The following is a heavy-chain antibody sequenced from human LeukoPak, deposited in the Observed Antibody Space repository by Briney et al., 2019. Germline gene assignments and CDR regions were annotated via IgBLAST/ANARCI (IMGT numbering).Heavy chain of an antibody. J-gene: IGHJ4*02. CDR2: ISSSGSTI. CDR3: ARDPSSSSFFDY. Sequence: PGGSLRLSCAASGFTFSDYYMSWIRQAPGKGLEWVSYISSSGSTIYYADSVKGRVTISRDNAKNSLYLQMNSLRAEDTAVYYCARDPSSSSFFDYWGQGTLVTVSS. D-gene: IGHD6-6*01. CDR1: GFTFSDYY. V-gene: IGHV3-11*01.